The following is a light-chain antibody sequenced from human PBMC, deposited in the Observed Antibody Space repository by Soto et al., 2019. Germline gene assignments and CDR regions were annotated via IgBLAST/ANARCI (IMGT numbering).Light chain of an antibody. CDR2: EVS. J-gene: IGLJ2*01. V-gene: IGLV2-8*01. CDR1: SSDVGEENY. Sequence: QSALTQPPSASGSPGQSVTITCSGTSSDVGEENYVSWYQQHPGKVPKLILYEVSKRPSGVPDRFSGSRSGNTASLTVSGLQVEDEADYYCSSFAGSPVVFGGGTKLTVL. CDR3: SSFAGSPVV.